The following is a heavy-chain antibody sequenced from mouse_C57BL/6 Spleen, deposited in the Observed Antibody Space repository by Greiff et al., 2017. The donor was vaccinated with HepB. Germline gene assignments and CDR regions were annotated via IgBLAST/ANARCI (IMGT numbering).Heavy chain of an antibody. J-gene: IGHJ4*01. Sequence: EVQLQQSGPELVKPGASVKMSCKASGYPFTDYNMHWVKQSHGKSLEWIGYINPNNGGTSYNQKFKGKATLTVNKASSTAYMELRSLTSEDSAVYYCARSLYYGSSSIYAMDYWGQGTSVTVSS. CDR3: ARSLYYGSSSIYAMDY. CDR2: INPNNGGT. D-gene: IGHD1-1*01. V-gene: IGHV1-22*01. CDR1: GYPFTDYN.